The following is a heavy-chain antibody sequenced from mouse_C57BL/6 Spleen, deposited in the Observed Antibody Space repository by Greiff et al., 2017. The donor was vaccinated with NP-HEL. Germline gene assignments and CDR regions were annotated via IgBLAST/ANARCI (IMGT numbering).Heavy chain of an antibody. J-gene: IGHJ4*01. V-gene: IGHV5-4*01. D-gene: IGHD3-3*01. CDR3: ARDRGWAYAMDY. CDR1: GFTFSSYA. CDR2: ISDGGSYT. Sequence: EVKLVESGGGLVKPGGSLKLSCAASGFTFSSYAMSWVRQTPEKRLEWVATISDGGSYTYYPDNVKGRFTISRDNAKNNLYLQMSHLKSEDTAMYYCARDRGWAYAMDYWGQGTSVTVSS.